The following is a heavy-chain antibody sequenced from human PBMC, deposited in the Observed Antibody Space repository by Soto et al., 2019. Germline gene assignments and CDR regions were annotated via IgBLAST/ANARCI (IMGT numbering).Heavy chain of an antibody. Sequence: QVQLQQWGAGLLKPSETLSLTCAVYGGSFSGYYWTWIRQPPGTGLEWIGEINHNGSTNYNPSLKSRGTISVDTSKNQFSLKLTSVTAADTAVYYCARDKLTGLFAYWGQGTLVTVSS. J-gene: IGHJ4*02. CDR1: GGSFSGYY. CDR2: INHNGST. CDR3: ARDKLTGLFAY. V-gene: IGHV4-34*01. D-gene: IGHD2-8*02.